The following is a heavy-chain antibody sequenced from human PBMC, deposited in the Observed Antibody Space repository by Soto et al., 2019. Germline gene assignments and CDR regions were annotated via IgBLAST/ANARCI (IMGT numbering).Heavy chain of an antibody. CDR2: IYYSGST. Sequence: XSXTCTVSGGSISSSSYYWGWVRQPPGKGLEWIGSIYYSGSTYYKPSLKSRVTISVDTSKNQFSLKLSSVTAADTAVYXXXXXXXXXXXXXQXYXHHWXXGTLVTVSS. CDR3: XXXXXXXXXXXQXYXHH. J-gene: IGHJ1*01. V-gene: IGHV4-39*01. CDR1: GGSISSSSYY.